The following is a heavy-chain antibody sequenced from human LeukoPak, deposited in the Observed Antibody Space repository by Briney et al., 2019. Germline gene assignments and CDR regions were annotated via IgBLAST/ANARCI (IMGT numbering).Heavy chain of an antibody. Sequence: ASVKVSCKASGYTFTGYYVHWVRQAPGQGLEWMGRISPNDGDTIYAQRFQGRVTMTRDTSISTAYMELSRLRSDDTAVYYCATIAVAGTGGDYWGQGTLVTVSS. CDR3: ATIAVAGTGGDY. CDR2: ISPNDGDT. J-gene: IGHJ4*02. V-gene: IGHV1-2*06. D-gene: IGHD6-19*01. CDR1: GYTFTGYY.